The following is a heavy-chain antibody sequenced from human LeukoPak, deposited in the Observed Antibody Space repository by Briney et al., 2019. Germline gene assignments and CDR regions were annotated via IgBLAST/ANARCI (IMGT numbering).Heavy chain of an antibody. D-gene: IGHD6-13*01. V-gene: IGHV3-21*01. J-gene: IGHJ4*02. CDR1: GFTFTTYS. CDR3: ARHQKCSSHFDY. Sequence: GGSLRLSCVASGFTFTTYSMNWVRLAPGKGLEWVSSISTTGDFIHYADSVKGRFTISRDNAKNSLYLQMNSLRAEDTAVYYCARHQKCSSHFDYWGQGTLVTVSS. CDR2: ISTTGDFI.